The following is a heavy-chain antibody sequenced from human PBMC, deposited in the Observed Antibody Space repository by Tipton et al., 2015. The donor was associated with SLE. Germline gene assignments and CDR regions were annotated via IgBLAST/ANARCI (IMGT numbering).Heavy chain of an antibody. CDR1: GFTFSSYS. CDR2: ISSSSSTI. CDR3: ARDVVVAASGG. Sequence: SLRLSCAASGFTFSSYSMNWVRQAPGKGLEWVSYISSSSSTIYYADSVKGRFTISRDNAKNSLYLQMNSLRAEDTAVYYCARDVVVAASGGWGQGTLVTVSS. J-gene: IGHJ4*02. V-gene: IGHV3-48*01. D-gene: IGHD2-15*01.